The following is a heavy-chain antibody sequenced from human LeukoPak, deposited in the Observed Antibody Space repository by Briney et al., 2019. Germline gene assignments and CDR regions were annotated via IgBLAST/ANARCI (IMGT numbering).Heavy chain of an antibody. J-gene: IGHJ4*02. D-gene: IGHD2-15*01. CDR1: GFSFSSYG. Sequence: GGSLTLSCAASGFSFSSYGMHWVRQAPGKGLECVAFIRYDGSNKYYADSVKGRFTISRDNYKNTLHLQMNSLRAGDTAVYYCATSGPRYCSSGSADYVLSYFDYWGQGTLVTVSS. CDR2: IRYDGSNK. V-gene: IGHV3-30*02. CDR3: ATSGPRYCSSGSADYVLSYFDY.